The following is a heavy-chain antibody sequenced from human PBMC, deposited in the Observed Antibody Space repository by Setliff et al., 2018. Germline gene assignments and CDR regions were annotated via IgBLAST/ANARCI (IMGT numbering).Heavy chain of an antibody. CDR1: GFTFGIYW. V-gene: IGHV3-7*04. Sequence: PGGSLSLSCSASGFTFGIYWMSWVREAPGRGLEWVANIEGDDSEKYYVDSVKGRFTVSRDNVKNSLFLQMDSLRVDDTAVYYCGRAGKPYAIDIWGQGTMVTVSS. CDR2: IEGDDSEK. CDR3: GRAGKPYAIDI. J-gene: IGHJ3*02.